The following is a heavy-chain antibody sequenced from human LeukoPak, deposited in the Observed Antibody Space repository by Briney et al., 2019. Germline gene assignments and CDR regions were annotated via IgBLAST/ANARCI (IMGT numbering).Heavy chain of an antibody. Sequence: GGSLRLSCAASGFTFSSYAVSWVRQAPGKGLEWVSATSGSGGSTYYADSVKGRFTISRDNSKNTLYLQMNSLRAEDTAVYYCAKAGGSGTYYNPHDWFDPWGQGTLVTVSS. D-gene: IGHD3-10*01. J-gene: IGHJ5*02. V-gene: IGHV3-23*01. CDR1: GFTFSSYA. CDR2: TSGSGGST. CDR3: AKAGGSGTYYNPHDWFDP.